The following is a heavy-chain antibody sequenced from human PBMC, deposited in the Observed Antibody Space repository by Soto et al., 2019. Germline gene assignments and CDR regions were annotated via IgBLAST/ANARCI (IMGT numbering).Heavy chain of an antibody. V-gene: IGHV3-48*02. CDR1: GFTFSSYS. CDR3: TRDQDTYGQAVFDS. J-gene: IGHJ4*02. Sequence: GSLRLCCAASGFTFSSYSMXWVRQAPGKGLEWVSYISPSSSITNYADSVKGRFTISRDNAKNTLYLHMNSLRNEDTAMYYCTRDQDTYGQAVFDSWGQGTLVTVSS. D-gene: IGHD5-18*01. CDR2: ISPSSSIT.